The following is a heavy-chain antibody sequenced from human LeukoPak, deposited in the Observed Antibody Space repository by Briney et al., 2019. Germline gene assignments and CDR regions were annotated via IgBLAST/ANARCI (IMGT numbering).Heavy chain of an antibody. CDR2: IYTSGSA. CDR1: GGSISSYY. V-gene: IGHV4-4*07. D-gene: IGHD6-13*01. J-gene: IGHJ4*02. Sequence: SETLSLTCTVSGGSISSYYWSWIRQPAGKGLEWIGRIYTSGSAYYNPALKSRVTISVDTSKNQFSLKLSSVTAADTAVYYCARHLGSSSWFDYWGQGTLVTVSS. CDR3: ARHLGSSSWFDY.